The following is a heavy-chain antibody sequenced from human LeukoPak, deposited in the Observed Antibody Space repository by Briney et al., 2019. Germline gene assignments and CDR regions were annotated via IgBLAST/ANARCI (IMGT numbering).Heavy chain of an antibody. CDR2: IYYGGST. CDR3: ARRLGEYYYDSSGYV. D-gene: IGHD3-22*01. Sequence: SETLSLTCTVSGGSISSSSYYWGWIHQPPGKGLEWIGSIYYGGSTYYNPSLKSRVTISVDTSKNQFSLKLSSVTAADTAVYYCARRLGEYYYDSSGYVWGQGTLVTVSS. V-gene: IGHV4-39*01. CDR1: GGSISSSSYY. J-gene: IGHJ4*02.